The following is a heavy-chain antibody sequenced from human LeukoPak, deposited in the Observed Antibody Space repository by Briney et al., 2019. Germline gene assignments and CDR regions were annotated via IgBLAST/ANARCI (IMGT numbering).Heavy chain of an antibody. CDR3: ARGRFLEWLPYYYYYGMDV. J-gene: IGHJ6*02. CDR2: ISAYNGNT. Sequence: GASVKVSCKASGYTFTSYGISWVRQAPGQGLEWMGWISAYNGNTNYAQKLQGRVTMTTDTSTSTAYMELRSLRSDDTAVYYCARGRFLEWLPYYYYYGMDVWGQGTTVTVSS. D-gene: IGHD3-3*01. V-gene: IGHV1-18*01. CDR1: GYTFTSYG.